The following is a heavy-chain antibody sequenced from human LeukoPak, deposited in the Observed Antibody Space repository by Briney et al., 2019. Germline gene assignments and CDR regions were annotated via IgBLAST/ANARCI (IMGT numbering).Heavy chain of an antibody. Sequence: PSETLSLTCTVSGGSISSYYWSWIRQPPGKGLEWIGYISYSGSTNYNPSLKSRVTISIDTSKNQFSLKLRSVTAADTAVYYCARATYSSGWGTSDYWGQGTLVTVSS. D-gene: IGHD6-19*01. CDR1: GGSISSYY. CDR2: ISYSGST. V-gene: IGHV4-59*01. J-gene: IGHJ4*02. CDR3: ARATYSSGWGTSDY.